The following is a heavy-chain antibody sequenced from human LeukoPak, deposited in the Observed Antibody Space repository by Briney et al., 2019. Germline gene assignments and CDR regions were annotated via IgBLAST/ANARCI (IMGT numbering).Heavy chain of an antibody. CDR3: ARDSSGPWFDP. D-gene: IGHD6-6*01. V-gene: IGHV3-21*01. Sequence: GGSLRLSCAVSGFIFNNYIMNWVRQAPGKGLEWVSSITGSGSFVYYADSVKGRFTISRDNGKNSLFLQMNSLRAEDTAVYYCARDSSGPWFDPWGQGTLVTVSS. J-gene: IGHJ5*02. CDR1: GFIFNNYI. CDR2: ITGSGSFV.